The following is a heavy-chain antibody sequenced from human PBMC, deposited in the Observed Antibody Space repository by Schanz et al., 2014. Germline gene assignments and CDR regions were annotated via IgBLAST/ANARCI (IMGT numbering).Heavy chain of an antibody. CDR1: GFIFSSYA. V-gene: IGHV3-30*19. J-gene: IGHJ6*02. D-gene: IGHD6-13*01. Sequence: VQLLESGGGVVQPGRSLRLSCAASGFIFSSYAMHWVRQAPGKGLEWVALISNDGSIKYYADSVEGRFTISRDNSRNTLYLQMNSLRAEDTAVYYCAREEGWGIAAAGPKHYYYGMDVWGQGTTVTVSS. CDR2: ISNDGSIK. CDR3: AREEGWGIAAAGPKHYYYGMDV.